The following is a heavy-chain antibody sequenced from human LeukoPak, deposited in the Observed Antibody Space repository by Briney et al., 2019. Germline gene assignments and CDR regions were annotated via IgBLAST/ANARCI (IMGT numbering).Heavy chain of an antibody. Sequence: GGSLRLSCAASGFTVSSNYMSWVRQAPGKGLEWVSVIYSGGSTYYADSVKGRFTISRDNSKNTLYLRMNSLRAEDTAVYYCARAPHPRRDDGDYWGQGTLVTVSS. CDR1: GFTVSSNY. J-gene: IGHJ4*02. D-gene: IGHD5-24*01. V-gene: IGHV3-53*01. CDR2: IYSGGST. CDR3: ARAPHPRRDDGDY.